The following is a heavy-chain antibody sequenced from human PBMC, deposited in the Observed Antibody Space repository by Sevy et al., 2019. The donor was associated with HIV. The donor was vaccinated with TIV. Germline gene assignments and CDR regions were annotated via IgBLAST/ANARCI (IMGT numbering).Heavy chain of an antibody. Sequence: GGSLRLSCVASGFNLSPYWMTWVRQAPGKGLEWVANIKQDGNEKYYVDSVKGRFTISRDNGKNSLYLQMNSLRAEDTAVYYCARETGSSHFDYWGQGTLVTVSS. CDR1: GFNLSPYW. CDR2: IKQDGNEK. J-gene: IGHJ4*02. CDR3: ARETGSSHFDY. D-gene: IGHD3-10*01. V-gene: IGHV3-7*01.